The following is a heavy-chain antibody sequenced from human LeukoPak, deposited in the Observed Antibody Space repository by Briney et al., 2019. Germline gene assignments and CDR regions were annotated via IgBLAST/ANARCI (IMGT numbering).Heavy chain of an antibody. CDR1: GFTFSSYS. J-gene: IGHJ3*02. CDR3: ARVGCSSTSCYWRDAFDI. V-gene: IGHV3-21*04. Sequence: PGGSLRLSCAASGFTFSSYSMNWVRQAPGKGLEWVSSISSSSSYIYYADSVKGRFTISRDNAKNSLYLQMNSLRAEDTAVYYCARVGCSSTSCYWRDAFDIWGQGTMVTVSS. CDR2: ISSSSSYI. D-gene: IGHD2-2*01.